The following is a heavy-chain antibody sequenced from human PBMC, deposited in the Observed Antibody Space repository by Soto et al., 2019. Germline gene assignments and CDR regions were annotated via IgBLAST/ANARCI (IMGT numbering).Heavy chain of an antibody. CDR3: ARVGVRDGDYGVSRFDP. CDR2: INHSGTT. J-gene: IGHJ5*02. D-gene: IGHD4-17*01. CDR1: GGSFSGCY. Sequence: PSETLSLTCAVYGGSFSGCYWSWIRQPPGKGLEWIGEINHSGTTNYNPSLKSRVTISVDTSKNQFSLKLSSVTAADTAVYYCARVGVRDGDYGVSRFDPWGQGTLVTVSS. V-gene: IGHV4-34*01.